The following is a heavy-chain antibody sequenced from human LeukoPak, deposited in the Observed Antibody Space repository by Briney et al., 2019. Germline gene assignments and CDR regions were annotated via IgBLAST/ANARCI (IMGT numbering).Heavy chain of an antibody. V-gene: IGHV1-8*01. CDR3: ARGRGYSYGSLFDY. CDR2: MSPDIGNT. J-gene: IGHJ4*02. Sequence: GASVKVSCKASGYTFTNYDINWVRQATGQGLEWLGWMSPDIGNTAYAQKFQGRVTFTRNASISTAYMELSGLRSEDTAFYYCARGRGYSYGSLFDYWGQGTVVTVSS. D-gene: IGHD5-18*01. CDR1: GYTFTNYD.